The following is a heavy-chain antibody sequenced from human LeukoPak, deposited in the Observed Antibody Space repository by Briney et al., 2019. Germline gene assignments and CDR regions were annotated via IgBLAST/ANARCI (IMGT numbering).Heavy chain of an antibody. D-gene: IGHD6-13*01. Sequence: KPSETLSLTCTVSGGSISSYYWSWIRQPPGKGLEWIGYIYYSGTTNYNPSLESRVTISVDTSKNQFSLKLSSVTAADTAVYYCARGVYIAAAQYAYWGQGTLVTVSS. V-gene: IGHV4-59*01. J-gene: IGHJ4*02. CDR2: IYYSGTT. CDR1: GGSISSYY. CDR3: ARGVYIAAAQYAY.